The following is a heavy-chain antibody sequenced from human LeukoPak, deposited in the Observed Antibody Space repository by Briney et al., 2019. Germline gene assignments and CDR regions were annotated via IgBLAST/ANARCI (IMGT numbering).Heavy chain of an antibody. CDR1: GFAFNNYA. Sequence: GGSLRLSCAASGFAFNNYAVNWVRHTPGEGLGWVSVIGNDGVPTFYADSVKGRFTISRDNSKNTLYLQMNGLRAEDTAIYYCAKEGTTDGNKAFDYWGQGTPVIVSS. D-gene: IGHD4-11*01. CDR2: IGNDGVPT. CDR3: AKEGTTDGNKAFDY. J-gene: IGHJ4*02. V-gene: IGHV3-23*01.